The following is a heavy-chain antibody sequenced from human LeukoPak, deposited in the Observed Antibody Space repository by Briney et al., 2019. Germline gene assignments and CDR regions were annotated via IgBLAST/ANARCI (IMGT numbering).Heavy chain of an antibody. J-gene: IGHJ4*02. D-gene: IGHD5-12*01. CDR1: GFTFSSYS. CDR3: ARDSGYDLLYFDY. Sequence: TGGSLRLSCAASGFTFSSYSMNWVRQAPGKGLEWVSSISSSSSYIYYADSVKGRFTISRDNAKNSLYLQMNSLRAEDTAVYYCARDSGYDLLYFDYWGQGTLVTVSS. CDR2: ISSSSSYI. V-gene: IGHV3-21*01.